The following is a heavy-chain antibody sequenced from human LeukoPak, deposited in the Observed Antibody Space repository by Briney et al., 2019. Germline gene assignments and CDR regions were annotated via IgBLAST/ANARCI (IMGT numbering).Heavy chain of an antibody. Sequence: GESLKISCKGSGYSFTNYWIAWMRQMPGKGLEWMGIIYPGDSNTRYNPSFQGQVSILADKSISTAYLQWSSLEASDTAMYYCARQPPGLFATDYWGQGTLVTVSS. CDR1: GYSFTNYW. CDR2: IYPGDSNT. J-gene: IGHJ4*02. V-gene: IGHV5-51*01. CDR3: ARQPPGLFATDY.